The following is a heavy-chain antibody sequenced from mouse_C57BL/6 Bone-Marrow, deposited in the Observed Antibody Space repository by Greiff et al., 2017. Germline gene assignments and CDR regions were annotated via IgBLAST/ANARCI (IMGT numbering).Heavy chain of an antibody. J-gene: IGHJ4*01. D-gene: IGHD2-5*01. V-gene: IGHV1-53*01. CDR2: INPSNGGT. Sequence: VQLQQSGTELVKPGASVKLSCKASGYTFTSYWMHWVKQRPGQGLEWIGNINPSNGGTNYNEKFKSKATLTVDKSSSTAYMQLSSLTSEDSAVYYCARYSNYVDYAMDYWGQGTSVTGSS. CDR3: ARYSNYVDYAMDY. CDR1: GYTFTSYW.